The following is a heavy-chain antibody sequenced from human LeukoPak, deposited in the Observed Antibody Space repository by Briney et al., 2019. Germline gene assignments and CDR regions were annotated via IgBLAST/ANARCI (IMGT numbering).Heavy chain of an antibody. V-gene: IGHV3-23*01. Sequence: GGSLRLSCAASGFTFSSYAMTWVRQAPGKGLEWVSGISGGGTNTHYADSVKGRFTISRDNSKNTLYLQMNSLKAEDTAVYYCSRDRENGGSGYDSKNYWGQGTLVTVSS. CDR3: SRDRENGGSGYDSKNY. CDR2: ISGGGTNT. CDR1: GFTFSSYA. J-gene: IGHJ4*02. D-gene: IGHD5-12*01.